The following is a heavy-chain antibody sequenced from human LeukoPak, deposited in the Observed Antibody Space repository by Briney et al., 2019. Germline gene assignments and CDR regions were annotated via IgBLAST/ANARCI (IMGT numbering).Heavy chain of an antibody. Sequence: ASVKVSCKASGYTFTGYYMHWVRQAPGQGLEWMGWINPNSGGTNYAQKFQGRVTMTRDTSISTACMELSRLRSDDTAVYYCIVVVPAAMVSPSPFDCWGQGTLVTVSS. CDR1: GYTFTGYY. D-gene: IGHD2-2*01. V-gene: IGHV1-2*02. J-gene: IGHJ4*02. CDR2: INPNSGGT. CDR3: IVVVPAAMVSPSPFDC.